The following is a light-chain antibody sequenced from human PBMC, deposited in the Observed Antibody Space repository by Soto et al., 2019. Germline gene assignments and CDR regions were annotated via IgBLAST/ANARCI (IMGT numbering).Light chain of an antibody. CDR3: QHYNIWPYT. V-gene: IGKV3-15*01. Sequence: EIVMTQSPVSLSLSPGERATFSCRASQSIRSDLAWYQQKPGQAPRLLIYGASTKATGIPARFSGSGSGTEFTLTISRLQAEDCAVYYCQHYNIWPYTFGQGTKLEI. CDR2: GAS. J-gene: IGKJ2*01. CDR1: QSIRSD.